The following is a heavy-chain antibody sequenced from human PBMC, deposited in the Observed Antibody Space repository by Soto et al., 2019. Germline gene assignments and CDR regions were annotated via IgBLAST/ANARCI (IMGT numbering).Heavy chain of an antibody. V-gene: IGHV3-23*01. CDR3: AKEGTGEWIYYYYTTDV. Sequence: PGGSLRLSCAASGFGFSDYAMTWVRQAPGXGREWLSTISGSGGSTFYAESAKGRFVISRDNSKDTVYLHLDSLRAEDTALYYCAKEGTGEWIYYYYTTDVWGRGTTVTVSS. CDR1: GFGFSDYA. J-gene: IGHJ6*02. CDR2: ISGSGGST. D-gene: IGHD7-27*01.